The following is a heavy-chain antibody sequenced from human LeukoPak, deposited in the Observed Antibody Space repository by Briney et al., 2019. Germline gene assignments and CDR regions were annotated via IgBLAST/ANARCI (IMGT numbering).Heavy chain of an antibody. J-gene: IGHJ1*01. V-gene: IGHV4-31*03. CDR1: GGSISSGGYY. CDR3: ARAAIEYSSSSPLQH. D-gene: IGHD6-6*01. Sequence: PSETLSLTCTVSGGSISSGGYYWSWTRQHPGKGLEWIVYIYYSGSTYYNPSLKSRVTISVDTSKNQFSLKLSSVTAADTAVYYCARAAIEYSSSSPLQHWGQGTLVTVSS. CDR2: IYYSGST.